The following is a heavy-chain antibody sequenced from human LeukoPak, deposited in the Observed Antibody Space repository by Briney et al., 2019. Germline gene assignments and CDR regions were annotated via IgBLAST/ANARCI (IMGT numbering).Heavy chain of an antibody. V-gene: IGHV3-43*02. CDR2: IRGDGGST. Sequence: GGSLRLSCAPSGFSFDDYAMHWVRQAPEKGLEWVSLIRGDGGSTYYADSVKGRFTISRDNSKNSLYLQMNSLRTEDTALYYCAKDTGYSYGYNYYYMDVWGKGTTVTVSS. J-gene: IGHJ6*03. CDR1: GFSFDDYA. CDR3: AKDTGYSYGYNYYYMDV. D-gene: IGHD5-18*01.